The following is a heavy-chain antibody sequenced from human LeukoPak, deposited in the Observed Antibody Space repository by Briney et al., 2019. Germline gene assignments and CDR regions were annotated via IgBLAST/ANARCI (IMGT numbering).Heavy chain of an antibody. D-gene: IGHD2-15*01. CDR1: GGSISSYY. Sequence: SETLSLTCTVSGGSISSYYWSWIRQPPGKGLEWIGYIYYSGSTNYNPSLKSRVTISVDTSKNQFSLKLSPVTAADTAVYYCARDRGYCSGGSCYPFDYWGQGTLVTVSS. CDR2: IYYSGST. V-gene: IGHV4-59*01. CDR3: ARDRGYCSGGSCYPFDY. J-gene: IGHJ4*02.